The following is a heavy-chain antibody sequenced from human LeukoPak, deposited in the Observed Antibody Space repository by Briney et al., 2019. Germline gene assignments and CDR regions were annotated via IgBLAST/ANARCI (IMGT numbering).Heavy chain of an antibody. CDR3: ARDRRSSSSRVIGSFDI. CDR1: GGTFSSYA. D-gene: IGHD6-6*01. V-gene: IGHV1-69*05. CDR2: IIPILGTA. J-gene: IGHJ3*02. Sequence: SVKVSCKAAGGTFSSYAISRVRHAPGQGLEWMGGIIPILGTANYAQKFQGRVTITTDESTSTDYMELSSLRSEDTAVYYCARDRRSSSSRVIGSFDIWGQGTMVTVSS.